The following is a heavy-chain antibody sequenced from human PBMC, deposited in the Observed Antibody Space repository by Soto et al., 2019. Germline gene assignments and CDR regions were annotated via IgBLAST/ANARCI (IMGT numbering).Heavy chain of an antibody. V-gene: IGHV4-31*03. CDR1: GGSISSGGYY. CDR2: IYYSGST. D-gene: IGHD4-17*01. Sequence: QVQLQESGPGLVKPSQTLSLTCTVSGGSISSGGYYWSWIRQHPGKGLEWIGYIYYSGSTYYNPSLKSRATISVDTSRNQFSLKLNSVTAAETAVYFCARDQEVNYSDYGGSDYYYGMDVWGQGTTVTVSS. CDR3: ARDQEVNYSDYGGSDYYYGMDV. J-gene: IGHJ6*02.